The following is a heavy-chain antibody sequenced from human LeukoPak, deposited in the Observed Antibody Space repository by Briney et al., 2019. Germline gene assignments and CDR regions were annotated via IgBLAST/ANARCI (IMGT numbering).Heavy chain of an antibody. V-gene: IGHV4-59*01. J-gene: IGHJ6*02. CDR3: ARQLYYYDSSGYYYYYNGMDV. CDR1: GGSISSYY. Sequence: SETLSLTCTVSGGSISSYYWSWIRQPPGKGLEWIGYIYYSGSTNYNPSLKSRVTISVDTSKNQFSLKLSSVTAADTAVYYCARQLYYYDSSGYYYYYNGMDVWGQGTTVTVSS. D-gene: IGHD3-22*01. CDR2: IYYSGST.